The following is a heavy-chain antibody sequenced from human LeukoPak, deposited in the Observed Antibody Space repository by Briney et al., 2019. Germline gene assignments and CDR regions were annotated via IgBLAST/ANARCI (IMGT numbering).Heavy chain of an antibody. CDR1: GGSFSGYY. CDR2: ISNSGNTYY. V-gene: IGHV4-34*01. CDR3: ARSGRWVQDVEY. D-gene: IGHD5-24*01. Sequence: SETLSLTCAVYGGSFSGYYWGWIRQPPGKGLEWIGRISNSGNTYYNYSPSLKSRVTISVDTSKNHFSLKLNSVTAADTAVYYCARSGRWVQDVEYWGQGTLVTVSS. J-gene: IGHJ4*02.